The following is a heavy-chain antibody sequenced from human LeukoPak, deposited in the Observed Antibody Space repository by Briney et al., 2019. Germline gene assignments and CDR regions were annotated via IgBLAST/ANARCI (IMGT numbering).Heavy chain of an antibody. Sequence: SETLSLTCAVYGGSFSGYYWSGIRQPPGKGLEWIGEINHSGSTNYNPSLKSRVTISVDTSKNQFSLKLSSVTAADTAVYYCARARLDHDYGDYSLDYWGQGTLVTVSS. CDR3: ARARLDHDYGDYSLDY. CDR2: INHSGST. D-gene: IGHD4-17*01. V-gene: IGHV4-34*01. CDR1: GGSFSGYY. J-gene: IGHJ4*02.